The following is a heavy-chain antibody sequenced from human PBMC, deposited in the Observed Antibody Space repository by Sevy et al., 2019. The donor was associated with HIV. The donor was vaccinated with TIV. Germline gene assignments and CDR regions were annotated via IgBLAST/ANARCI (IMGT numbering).Heavy chain of an antibody. J-gene: IGHJ4*02. Sequence: SETLSLTCTVSGGSISSYYWSWIRQPAGKGLEWIGRIYTSGRTNYNPSLKSRVTMSVDTSKNQFSLKLSSVTAADTAVYYCARGGNYYDSSGYHLFDYWGQGTLVTVSS. D-gene: IGHD3-22*01. CDR3: ARGGNYYDSSGYHLFDY. V-gene: IGHV4-4*07. CDR2: IYTSGRT. CDR1: GGSISSYY.